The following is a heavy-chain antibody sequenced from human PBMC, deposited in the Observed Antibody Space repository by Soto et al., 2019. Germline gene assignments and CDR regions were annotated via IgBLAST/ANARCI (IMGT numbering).Heavy chain of an antibody. Sequence: PSETLSLTCTVSGCSISSSSYYWGWIRQPPGKGLEWIGSIYYSGSTYYNPSLKSRVTISVDTSKNQFSLKLSSVTAADTAVYYCATGVAAEHFYDSSGYFSDDYWGQGTQVTVSS. CDR3: ATGVAAEHFYDSSGYFSDDY. CDR2: IYYSGST. V-gene: IGHV4-39*01. CDR1: GCSISSSSYY. J-gene: IGHJ4*02. D-gene: IGHD3-22*01.